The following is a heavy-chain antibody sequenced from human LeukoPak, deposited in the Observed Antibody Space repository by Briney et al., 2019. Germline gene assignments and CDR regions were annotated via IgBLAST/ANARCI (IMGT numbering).Heavy chain of an antibody. V-gene: IGHV4-59*01. D-gene: IGHD6-19*01. CDR3: ARSIAVAGNDAFDI. J-gene: IGHJ3*02. CDR1: GGSINSYY. Sequence: SETLSLTCTVSGGSINSYYWSWIRQPPGKGLERIGYIYYSGRTNYNPSLKSRVTISVDTSKNQFSLKLTSVTAADTAVYYCARSIAVAGNDAFDIWGRGTMVTVSS. CDR2: IYYSGRT.